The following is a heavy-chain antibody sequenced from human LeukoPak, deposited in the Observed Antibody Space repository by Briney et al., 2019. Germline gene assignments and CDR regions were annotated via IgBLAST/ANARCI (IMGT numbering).Heavy chain of an antibody. CDR1: GGSFSGYY. CDR2: INHSGST. D-gene: IGHD2-21*02. J-gene: IGHJ6*03. V-gene: IGHV4-34*01. CDR3: ARRAARKTAARYYMDV. Sequence: PSETLSLTCAVYGGSFSGYYWSCIRQPPGGGLGWVGEINHSGSTNYNPPTKSRLTISVDTSKNQFTQKLSSVTAADTAVYYCARRAARKTAARYYMDVWGKGTTVTVSS.